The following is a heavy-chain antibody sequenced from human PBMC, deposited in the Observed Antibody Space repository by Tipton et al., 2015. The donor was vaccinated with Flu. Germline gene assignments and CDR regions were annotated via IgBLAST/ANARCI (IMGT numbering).Heavy chain of an antibody. D-gene: IGHD3-3*01. CDR3: ARALWIEGSFDY. Sequence: TLSLTCAVSGGSISSGSYSWSWIRQPPGKGLEWSGYIYHSGSTYYNPSLKSRVTISVDRSKNQFSLKLSSVTAADTAVYYCARALWIEGSFDYWGQGTLVTVSS. V-gene: IGHV4-30-2*01. CDR1: GGSISSGSYS. CDR2: IYHSGST. J-gene: IGHJ4*02.